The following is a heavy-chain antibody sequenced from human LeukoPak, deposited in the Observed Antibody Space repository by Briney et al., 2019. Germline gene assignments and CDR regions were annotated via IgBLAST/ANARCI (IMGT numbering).Heavy chain of an antibody. J-gene: IGHJ3*02. CDR1: GFTFNSYA. CDR3: ARYSSSWHAYDI. Sequence: PGGSLRLSCAASGFTFNSYAMSWVRQAPGKGLEWVSAISGSGGSTYYADSVKGRFTISRDNSKNTLYLQMNSLRAEDTAVYYCARYSSSWHAYDIWGQGTMATVSS. V-gene: IGHV3-23*01. D-gene: IGHD6-13*01. CDR2: ISGSGGST.